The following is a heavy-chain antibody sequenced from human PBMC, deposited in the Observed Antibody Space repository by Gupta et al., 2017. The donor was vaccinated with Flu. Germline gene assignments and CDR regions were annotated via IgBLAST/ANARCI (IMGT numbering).Heavy chain of an antibody. V-gene: IGHV3-33*01. D-gene: IGHD3-10*01. CDR2: IWYDGSNK. CDR3: ARDPSNMVRGVSTRLY. Sequence: QVQLVESGGGVVQPGRSLRLSCAASGFTFSSYGMHWVRQAPGKGLEWVAVIWYDGSNKYYADSVKGRFTISRDNSKNTLYLQMNSLRAEDTAVYYCARDPSNMVRGVSTRLYWGQGTLVTVSS. J-gene: IGHJ4*02. CDR1: GFTFSSYG.